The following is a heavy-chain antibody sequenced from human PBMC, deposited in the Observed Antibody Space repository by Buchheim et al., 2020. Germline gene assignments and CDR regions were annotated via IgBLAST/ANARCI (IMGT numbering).Heavy chain of an antibody. J-gene: IGHJ4*02. Sequence: EVQLVESGGGLVQPGGSLRLSCAASGFTFSSYAMSWVRQAPGKGLEWDSAISGSGGSTYYADSAKGRFTFSRANSKNTRILQMNSLRAEDTAVYYCAKDLARSGYHDYWGQGTL. CDR2: ISGSGGST. CDR3: AKDLARSGYHDY. V-gene: IGHV3-23*04. D-gene: IGHD5-12*01. CDR1: GFTFSSYA.